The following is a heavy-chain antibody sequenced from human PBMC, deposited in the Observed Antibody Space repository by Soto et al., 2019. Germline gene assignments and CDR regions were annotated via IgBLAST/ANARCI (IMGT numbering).Heavy chain of an antibody. D-gene: IGHD3-10*01. CDR3: ARAITMVRGVRASDY. V-gene: IGHV3-21*01. CDR1: GFTFSSYS. Sequence: EVQLVESGGGLVQPGGSLRLSCAASGFTFSSYSMNWVRQAPGKGLEWVSSISSSSSYIYYADSVKGRFTISRDNAKNSLYLQMNSLRAEDTAVYYCARAITMVRGVRASDYWGQGTLVTVSS. J-gene: IGHJ4*02. CDR2: ISSSSSYI.